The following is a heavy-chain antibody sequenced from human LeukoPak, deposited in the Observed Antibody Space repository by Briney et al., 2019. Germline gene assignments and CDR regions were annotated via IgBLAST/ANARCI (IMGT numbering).Heavy chain of an antibody. CDR3: ARTWAFSSGYPIEYFQH. CDR2: IYYSGST. CDR1: GGSISSSSYY. D-gene: IGHD3-22*01. J-gene: IGHJ1*01. V-gene: IGHV4-39*01. Sequence: SETLSLTCTVSGGSISSSSYYWGWIRQPPGKGLEWIGSIYYSGSTYYNPSLKSRVTISVDTSKNQFSLKLSSVTAADTAGYYCARTWAFSSGYPIEYFQHWGQGTLVTVSS.